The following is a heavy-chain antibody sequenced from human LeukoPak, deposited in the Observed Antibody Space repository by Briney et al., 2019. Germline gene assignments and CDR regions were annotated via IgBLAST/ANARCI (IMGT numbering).Heavy chain of an antibody. Sequence: GGSLRLSCAASGFTFSSYSMNWVRQAPGKGLEWVSYISSSSSTIYYADSVKGRFTISRDNAKNSLYLQMNSLRAEDTAVYYCARKYYDSSGRNHYFDYWGQGTLVTVSS. CDR2: ISSSSSTI. J-gene: IGHJ4*02. V-gene: IGHV3-48*01. D-gene: IGHD3-22*01. CDR3: ARKYYDSSGRNHYFDY. CDR1: GFTFSSYS.